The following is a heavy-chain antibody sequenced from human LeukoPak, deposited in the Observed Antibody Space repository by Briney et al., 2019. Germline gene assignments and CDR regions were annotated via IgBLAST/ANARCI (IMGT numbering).Heavy chain of an antibody. Sequence: ASVKVSCKVSGYTLTELSMHWVRQAPGKGLEWMGGFDPEDGETIYAQKFQGRVTMTEYTSTDTAYMELSSLRSEDTAVYYCATLVAPAATGYFDYWGQGTLVTVSS. D-gene: IGHD2-2*01. V-gene: IGHV1-24*01. J-gene: IGHJ4*02. CDR3: ATLVAPAATGYFDY. CDR1: GYTLTELS. CDR2: FDPEDGET.